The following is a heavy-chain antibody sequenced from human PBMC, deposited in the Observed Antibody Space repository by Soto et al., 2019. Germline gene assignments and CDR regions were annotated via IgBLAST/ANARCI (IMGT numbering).Heavy chain of an antibody. J-gene: IGHJ5*02. CDR1: GGSFSGYY. V-gene: IGHV4-34*01. Sequence: SETLSLTCAVYGGSFSGYYWSWIRQPPGKGLEWIGEINHSGSTNYNPSLKSRVTISVDTSKNQFSLKLSSVTAADTAVYYCARRGTGYSSSWYANWFDPWGQGTLVTVSS. CDR3: ARRGTGYSSSWYANWFDP. CDR2: INHSGST. D-gene: IGHD6-13*01.